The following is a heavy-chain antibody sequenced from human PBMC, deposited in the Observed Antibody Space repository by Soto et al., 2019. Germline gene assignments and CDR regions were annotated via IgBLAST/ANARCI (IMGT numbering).Heavy chain of an antibody. D-gene: IGHD3-22*01. CDR3: ARNYYDSSDRDYLDY. V-gene: IGHV1-18*04. CDR1: GYTFTSYG. CDR2: ISAYNGNT. Sequence: SSVKVSCKASGYTFTSYGISWVRQAPGQGLEWMVCISAYNGNTNYAQKFQGRVTMTTDTSITTVYMELSRLKSDDTAVYYCARNYYDSSDRDYLDYWGQGTLVTVSS. J-gene: IGHJ4*02.